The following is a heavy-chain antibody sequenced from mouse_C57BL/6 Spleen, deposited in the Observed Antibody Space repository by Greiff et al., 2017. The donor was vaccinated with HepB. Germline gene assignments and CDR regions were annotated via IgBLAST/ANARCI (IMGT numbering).Heavy chain of an antibody. CDR1: GYTFTSYW. V-gene: IGHV1-55*01. CDR2: IYPGSGST. CDR3: ARNYGSNHYYAMDY. Sequence: QVQLQQSGAELVKPGASVKMSCKASGYTFTSYWITWVKQRPGQGLEWIGDIYPGSGSTNYNEKFKSKATLTVDTSSSTAYMQLSSLTSEDSAVYYCARNYGSNHYYAMDYWGQGTSVTVSS. D-gene: IGHD1-1*01. J-gene: IGHJ4*01.